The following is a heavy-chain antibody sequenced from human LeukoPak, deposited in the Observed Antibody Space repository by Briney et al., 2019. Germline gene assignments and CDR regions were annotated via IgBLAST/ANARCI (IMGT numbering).Heavy chain of an antibody. CDR3: ARDVGYYYDSSGYYDY. V-gene: IGHV4-34*01. CDR2: INHSGST. J-gene: IGHJ4*02. D-gene: IGHD3-22*01. Sequence: SETLSLTCAVYGGSFSGYHWSWIRQPPGKGLEWIGEINHSGSTNYNPSLKSRVTISVDTSKNQFSLKLSSVTAADTAVYYCARDVGYYYDSSGYYDYWGQGTLVTVSS. CDR1: GGSFSGYH.